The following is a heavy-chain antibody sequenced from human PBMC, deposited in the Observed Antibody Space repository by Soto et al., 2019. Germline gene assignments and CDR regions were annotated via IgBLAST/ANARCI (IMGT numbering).Heavy chain of an antibody. V-gene: IGHV1-69*02. CDR2: INPILSMS. D-gene: IGHD3-10*01. CDR3: ASCYGSGYRACDY. CDR1: GDTFTFYS. Sequence: QVQLVQSGAEVKKPGSSVRVSCKASGDTFTFYSIHWVRQAPGLGLEWMGRINPILSMSNYAQRFQGRVTMTADKSTSTAYMELSSLRSEDTAMYYCASCYGSGYRACDYWGQGALVTVSS. J-gene: IGHJ4*02.